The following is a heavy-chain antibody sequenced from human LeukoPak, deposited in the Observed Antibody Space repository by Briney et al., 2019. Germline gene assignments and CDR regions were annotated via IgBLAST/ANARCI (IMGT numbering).Heavy chain of an antibody. J-gene: IGHJ6*04. D-gene: IGHD2-15*01. CDR2: IIPIFGTA. CDR3: AREVCSGGSCYLFSNYYYGMDV. CDR1: GGTFSSYA. Sequence: ASVKVSCKASGGTFSSYAISWVRQAPGQGLEWMGGIIPIFGTANYAQKFQGRVTITADESTSTAYMELSSLRSEDMAVYYCAREVCSGGSCYLFSNYYYGMDVWGKGTTVTVSS. V-gene: IGHV1-69*13.